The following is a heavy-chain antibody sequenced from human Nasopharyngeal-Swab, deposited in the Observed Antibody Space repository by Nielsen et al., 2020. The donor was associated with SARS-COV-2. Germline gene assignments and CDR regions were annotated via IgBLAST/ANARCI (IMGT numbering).Heavy chain of an antibody. D-gene: IGHD2-15*01. CDR3: ARVRGVAPRNYYYYMDV. J-gene: IGHJ6*03. V-gene: IGHV3-21*01. Sequence: GESLKISCAASGFTFSSYSMNWVRQAPGKGLEWVSSISSSSYIYYADSVKGRFTISRDNAKNSLYLQMNSLRAEDTAVYYCARVRGVAPRNYYYYMDVWGKGTTVTVSS. CDR2: ISSSSYI. CDR1: GFTFSSYS.